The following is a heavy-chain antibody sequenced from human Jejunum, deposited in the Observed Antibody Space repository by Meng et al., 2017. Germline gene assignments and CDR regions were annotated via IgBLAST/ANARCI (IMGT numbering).Heavy chain of an antibody. D-gene: IGHD3-16*01. V-gene: IGHV4-61*01. CDR2: VFYTGST. CDR3: ARGGWDFEY. J-gene: IGHJ4*02. CDR1: GASVTSGHYY. Sequence: GPLQRPGPVLGRPSETLSSSCTVSGASVTSGHYYWSWVRQPPGQGLEWIGHVFYTGSTNYSPSFKSRVTISVHTSMNQFSLKLNSVTAADTAVYYCARGGWDFEYWGQGILVTVSS.